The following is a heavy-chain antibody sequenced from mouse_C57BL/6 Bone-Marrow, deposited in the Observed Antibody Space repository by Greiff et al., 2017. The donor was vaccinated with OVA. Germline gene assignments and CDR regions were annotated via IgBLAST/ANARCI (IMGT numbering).Heavy chain of an antibody. V-gene: IGHV14-2*01. Sequence: EVQLQQSGAELVKPGASVKLSCTASGFNIKDYYMHWVKQRTEQGLEWIGRIDPEDGETKYAPQFPGKATITADTYSNTAYLQLSSLTSEYTAVYYCARDYYDYDGAFAYWGQGTLVTVSA. CDR2: IDPEDGET. CDR1: GFNIKDYY. J-gene: IGHJ3*01. CDR3: ARDYYDYDGAFAY. D-gene: IGHD2-4*01.